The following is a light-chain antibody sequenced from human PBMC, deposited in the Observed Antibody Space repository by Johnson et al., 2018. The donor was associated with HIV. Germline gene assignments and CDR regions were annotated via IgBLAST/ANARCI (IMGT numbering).Light chain of an antibody. CDR2: ENN. CDR3: GAWDSSLTTYV. J-gene: IGLJ1*01. Sequence: QSVLTQPPSVSAAPGQKVTISCSGSSSNVGNNYVSWYQCLPGTAPKLLIFENNKRPSGIPDRFSGSKSGTSATLGITGLPTGDEADYYCGAWDSSLTTYVFGTGTKVTVL. V-gene: IGLV1-51*02. CDR1: SSNVGNNY.